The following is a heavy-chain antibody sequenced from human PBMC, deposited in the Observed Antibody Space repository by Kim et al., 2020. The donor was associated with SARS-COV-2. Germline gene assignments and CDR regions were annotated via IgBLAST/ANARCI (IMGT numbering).Heavy chain of an antibody. V-gene: IGHV4-31*11. CDR2: IYYGGNT. CDR3: SREIYGDST. Sequence: SETLSLTCAVSGVSIARGGYYWTWIRQHPGKGLEWIGYIYYGGNTYYNPSLKSRLSMSLDTSKNQFSLILTSVTAADTAVYYCSREIYGDSTWGRGTLVT. CDR1: GVSIARGGYY. D-gene: IGHD4-17*01. J-gene: IGHJ5*02.